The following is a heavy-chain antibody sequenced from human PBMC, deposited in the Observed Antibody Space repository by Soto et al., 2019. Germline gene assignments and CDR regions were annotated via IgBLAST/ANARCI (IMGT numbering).Heavy chain of an antibody. D-gene: IGHD3-10*01. CDR1: WFPVSSKY. CDR2: IYSGGVT. CDR3: ARGLVSRGALGVDY. V-gene: IGHV3-53*01. J-gene: IGHJ4*02. Sequence: GGSLRLSCAFSWFPVSSKYMNWVRRAPGKGLEWVSLIYSGGVTYYADSVKGRFTISRDNFKNTLYLQMNSLRAEDTAVYYCARGLVSRGALGVDYWGQGTLVTVSS.